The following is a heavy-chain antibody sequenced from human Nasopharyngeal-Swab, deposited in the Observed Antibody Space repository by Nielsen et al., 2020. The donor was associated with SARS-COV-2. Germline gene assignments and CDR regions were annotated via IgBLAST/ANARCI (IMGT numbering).Heavy chain of an antibody. CDR1: GFTFSDYY. CDR3: ARDQGDSGYDLYYYYGMDV. V-gene: IGHV3-11*04. D-gene: IGHD5-12*01. CDR2: ISSSSSTI. J-gene: IGHJ6*02. Sequence: GESLKISCAASGFTFSDYYMSWIRQAPGKGLEWVSYISSSSSTIYYADSVKGRFTISRDNAKNSLYLQMNSLRDEDTAVYYCARDQGDSGYDLYYYYGMDVWGQGTTVTVSS.